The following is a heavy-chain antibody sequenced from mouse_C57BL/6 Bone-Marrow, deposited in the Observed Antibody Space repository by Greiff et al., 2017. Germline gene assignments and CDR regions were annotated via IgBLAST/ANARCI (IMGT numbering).Heavy chain of an antibody. Sequence: VKLQQPGAELVMPGASVKLSCKASGYTFTSYWMHWVKQRPGQGLEWIGEIDPSDSYTNYNQKFKGNSTLTVDKSSSTAYMQLSSLTSEDSAVYYCARGRRGDYGGQGTTLTVSS. CDR2: IDPSDSYT. J-gene: IGHJ2*01. D-gene: IGHD2-12*01. CDR3: ARGRRGDY. V-gene: IGHV1-69*01. CDR1: GYTFTSYW.